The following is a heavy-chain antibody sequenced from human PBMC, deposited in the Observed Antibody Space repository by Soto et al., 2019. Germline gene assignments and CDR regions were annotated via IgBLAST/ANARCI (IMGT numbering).Heavy chain of an antibody. CDR3: ARPNRIRGYSSGYSFDY. V-gene: IGHV3-30*03. Sequence: GGSVRLSCAVSGFPLEKYGMNWVRQAPGKGLEWVAVISYDGSNKYYADSVKGRFTISRDNSKNTLYLQMNSLRAEDTAVYYCARPNRIRGYSSGYSFDYWCQGPLVTLSS. CDR2: ISYDGSNK. J-gene: IGHJ4*02. D-gene: IGHD5-18*01. CDR1: GFPLEKYG.